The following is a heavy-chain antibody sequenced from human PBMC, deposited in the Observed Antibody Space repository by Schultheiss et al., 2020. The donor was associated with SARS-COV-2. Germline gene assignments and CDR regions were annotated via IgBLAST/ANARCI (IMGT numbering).Heavy chain of an antibody. Sequence: SETLSLTCAVSGGSISSYYWSWIRQPPGKGLEWIGYIYYSGSTYYNPSLKSRVTISVDTSKNQFSLKLSSVTAADTAVYYCATMVNDAFDIWGQGTMVTVSS. CDR1: GGSISSYY. J-gene: IGHJ3*02. D-gene: IGHD3-10*01. CDR3: ATMVNDAFDI. V-gene: IGHV4-59*06. CDR2: IYYSGST.